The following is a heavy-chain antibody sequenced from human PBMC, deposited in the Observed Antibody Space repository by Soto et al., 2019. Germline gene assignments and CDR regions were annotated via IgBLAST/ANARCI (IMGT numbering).Heavy chain of an antibody. D-gene: IGHD3-10*01. CDR1: SGSISSSNW. Sequence: SETLSLTCAVSSGSISSSNWWSWVRQPPGKGLEWIGEIYHSGSTNYNPSLKSRVTISVDKSKNQFSLKLSSVTAADTAVYYCARVGHYYGSGSYRWFDPWGQGTLVTVSS. J-gene: IGHJ5*02. CDR3: ARVGHYYGSGSYRWFDP. CDR2: IYHSGST. V-gene: IGHV4-4*02.